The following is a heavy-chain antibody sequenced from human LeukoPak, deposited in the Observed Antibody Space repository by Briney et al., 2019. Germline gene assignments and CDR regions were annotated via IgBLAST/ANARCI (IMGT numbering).Heavy chain of an antibody. CDR3: ARGRSGSYSEFDY. V-gene: IGHV4-59*01. CDR2: IYYSGST. Sequence: SETLSLTCTVSGGSISSYYWSWLRQPPGKGLEWIGYIYYSGSTNYNPSLKSRVTISVDMSKNQFSLKLSSVTAADTAVYYCARGRSGSYSEFDYWGQGTLVTVSS. CDR1: GGSISSYY. J-gene: IGHJ4*02. D-gene: IGHD1-26*01.